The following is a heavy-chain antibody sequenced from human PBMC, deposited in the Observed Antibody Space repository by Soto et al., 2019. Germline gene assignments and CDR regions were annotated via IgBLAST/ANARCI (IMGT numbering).Heavy chain of an antibody. J-gene: IGHJ4*02. CDR1: GFTFSNAW. CDR2: IKSKTDGGTT. CDR3: TTDPPGGCSSTSCYGRYFDY. D-gene: IGHD2-2*01. Sequence: EVQLVESGGGLVKPGGSLRLSCAASGFTFSNAWMNWVRQAPGKGLEWVGRIKSKTDGGTTDYAAPVKGRFTISRDDSKNTLYLQMNSMKTEDTAVYYCTTDPPGGCSSTSCYGRYFDYGGQGTLVTVSS. V-gene: IGHV3-15*07.